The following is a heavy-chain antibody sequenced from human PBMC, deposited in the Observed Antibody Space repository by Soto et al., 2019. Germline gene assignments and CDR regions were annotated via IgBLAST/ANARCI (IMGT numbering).Heavy chain of an antibody. CDR1: GYTFTNYW. V-gene: IGHV5-51*01. J-gene: IGHJ4*02. CDR3: ARCVFLTRIGFYIDY. CDR2: VYPSDSDA. Sequence: GESLKISCKGSGYTFTNYWIGWVRQMPGKGLEWMGIVYPSDSDARCTPSFQGRVTISADKSTSTAYLQWSRLEASDSAIYYCARCVFLTRIGFYIDYWGLGPLFTVSS. D-gene: IGHD3-9*01.